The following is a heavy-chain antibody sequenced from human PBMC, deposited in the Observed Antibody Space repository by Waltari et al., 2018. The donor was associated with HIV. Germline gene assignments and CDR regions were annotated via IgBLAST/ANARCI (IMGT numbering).Heavy chain of an antibody. Sequence: QVQLQESGPGLVKPSEPLSLTCSVSDYSIPSGYYWGWIRQSPGRGREWIGSIANSGTTVYSPSLKSRVTLFRDTSKNQFFLKLTSATAEDTAVYYCASTYYDLLEGWYFDFWGQGRLVTVSS. CDR1: DYSIPSGYY. CDR3: ASTYYDLLEGWYFDF. V-gene: IGHV4-38-2*02. CDR2: IANSGTT. J-gene: IGHJ4*02. D-gene: IGHD3-3*01.